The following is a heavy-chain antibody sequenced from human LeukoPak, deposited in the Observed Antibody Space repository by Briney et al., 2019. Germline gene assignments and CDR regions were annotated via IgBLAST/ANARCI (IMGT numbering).Heavy chain of an antibody. Sequence: ASVKVSCKASGGTFSSYAISWVRQAPGQGLEWMGRIIPILGIANYAQKFQGRVTITADKSTSTAYMELSSLRSEDTAVYYCARGSLGHGGKGDFQHWGQGTLVTVSS. CDR2: IIPILGIA. D-gene: IGHD4-23*01. J-gene: IGHJ1*01. CDR3: ARGSLGHGGKGDFQH. CDR1: GGTFSSYA. V-gene: IGHV1-69*04.